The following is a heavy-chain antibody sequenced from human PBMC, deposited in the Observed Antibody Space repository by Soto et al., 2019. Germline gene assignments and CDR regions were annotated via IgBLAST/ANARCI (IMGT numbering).Heavy chain of an antibody. CDR1: GGTFSSYA. V-gene: IGHV1-69*06. D-gene: IGHD3-22*01. J-gene: IGHJ4*02. CDR2: IIPIFGTA. Sequence: QVQLVQSGAEVKNPGSSVKVSCKASGGTFSSYAISWVRQAPGQGLEWMVVIIPIFGTANYAQKFQGRVTITADKSTSRAYMELSSLRSEDTAVYYCARPDYYDSSGYYYPPNYWGQGTLVTVSS. CDR3: ARPDYYDSSGYYYPPNY.